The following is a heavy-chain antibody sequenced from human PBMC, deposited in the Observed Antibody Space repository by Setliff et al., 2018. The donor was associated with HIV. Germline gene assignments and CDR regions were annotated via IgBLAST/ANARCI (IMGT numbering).Heavy chain of an antibody. CDR1: GGSISSHY. D-gene: IGHD3-10*01. J-gene: IGHJ2*01. Sequence: SETLSLTCTVSGGSISSHYWSWIRQPPGKGLEWIASIYHSGSTYYNPSLKSRVTISVDTSKNQFSLRLSSVTAADTAVYYCARVEYYGSGSYYYNWYFDLWGRGTLVTVSS. V-gene: IGHV4-59*08. CDR3: ARVEYYGSGSYYYNWYFDL. CDR2: IYHSGST.